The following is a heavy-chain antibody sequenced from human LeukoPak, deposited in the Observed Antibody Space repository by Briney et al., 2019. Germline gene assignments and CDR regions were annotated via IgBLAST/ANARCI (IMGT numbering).Heavy chain of an antibody. V-gene: IGHV4-39*07. Sequence: SESLSLTCTVSGGSISSSSYYWGWIRQPPGKGLEWIGSIYYSGSTYYNPSLKSRVTISVDTSKNQFSLKLSSVTAADTAVYYCARVREARYFDWLGPSGYMDVWGKGTTVTVSS. CDR2: IYYSGST. D-gene: IGHD3-9*01. CDR3: ARVREARYFDWLGPSGYMDV. CDR1: GGSISSSSYY. J-gene: IGHJ6*03.